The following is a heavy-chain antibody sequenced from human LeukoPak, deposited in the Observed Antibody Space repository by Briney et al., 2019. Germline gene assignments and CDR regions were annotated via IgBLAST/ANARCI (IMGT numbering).Heavy chain of an antibody. CDR2: ISGSGGST. Sequence: GGSLRLSCAASGFTFSSYAMSWVRQAPGKGLEWVSAISGSGGSTYYADSVKGRFTISRDNSKNTLYLQMNSPRAEDTAGYYCAKWVTWLHGTLDYWGQGPLVTVSS. V-gene: IGHV3-23*01. CDR3: AKWVTWLHGTLDY. J-gene: IGHJ4*02. CDR1: GFTFSSYA. D-gene: IGHD5-12*01.